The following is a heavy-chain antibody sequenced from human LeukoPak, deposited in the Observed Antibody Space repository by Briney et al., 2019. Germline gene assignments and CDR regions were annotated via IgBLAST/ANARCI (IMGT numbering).Heavy chain of an antibody. D-gene: IGHD3-22*01. CDR1: GFTFSSYS. J-gene: IGHJ4*02. V-gene: IGHV3-21*04. CDR2: ISSSSSYI. CDR3: AKAFTQYYYDSSGYYFDY. Sequence: PGRSLRLSCAASGFTFSSYSMNWVRQAPGKGLEWVSSISSSSSYIYYADSVKGRFTISRDNSKNTLYLQMNSLRAEDTAVYYCAKAFTQYYYDSSGYYFDYWGQGTLVTVSS.